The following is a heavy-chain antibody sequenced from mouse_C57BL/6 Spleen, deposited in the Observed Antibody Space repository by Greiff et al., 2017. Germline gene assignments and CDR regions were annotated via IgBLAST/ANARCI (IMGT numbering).Heavy chain of an antibody. CDR2: INPGSGGT. Sequence: VQLQQSGAELVRPGTSVKVSCKASGYAFTNYLIEWVKQRPGQGLEWIGVINPGSGGTNYNEKFKGKATLTADKSSSTAYMQLSSLTSEDSAVYVCARRGSNYGGAMDYWGQGTSVTVSS. CDR1: GYAFTNYL. D-gene: IGHD2-5*01. V-gene: IGHV1-54*01. CDR3: ARRGSNYGGAMDY. J-gene: IGHJ4*01.